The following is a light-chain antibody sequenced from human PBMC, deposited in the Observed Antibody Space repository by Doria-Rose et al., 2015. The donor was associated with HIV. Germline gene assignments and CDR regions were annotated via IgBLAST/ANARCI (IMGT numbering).Light chain of an antibody. Sequence: MTQSPSTLSASVGDRVTITCRASQSISNWLAWYQQKPGQADKLLIYKASTLQSGVPSRFRGSGSGTEFTLTINSLQPDDFATYYCQHFDKYFSWTFGHGTKVDIK. CDR1: QSISNW. CDR3: QHFDKYFSWT. CDR2: KAS. J-gene: IGKJ1*01. V-gene: IGKV1-5*03.